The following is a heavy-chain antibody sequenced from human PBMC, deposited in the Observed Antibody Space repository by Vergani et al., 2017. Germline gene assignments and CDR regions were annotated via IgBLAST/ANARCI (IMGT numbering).Heavy chain of an antibody. Sequence: EVQLVESGGGLVQPGGSLRLSCAASGFTVSSNYMSWVRQAPGKGLEWVSVIYSGGSTYYADSVKGRFTISRDNSKNTLYLQMNSLRAEDTAVYYCAREGDCSSTSCYGNWFDLWGQGTLVTVSS. CDR3: AREGDCSSTSCYGNWFDL. D-gene: IGHD2-2*01. CDR2: IYSGGST. J-gene: IGHJ5*02. V-gene: IGHV3-66*02. CDR1: GFTVSSNY.